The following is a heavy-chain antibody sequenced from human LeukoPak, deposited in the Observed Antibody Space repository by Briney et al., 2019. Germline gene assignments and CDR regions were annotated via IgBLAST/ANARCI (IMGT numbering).Heavy chain of an antibody. D-gene: IGHD3-16*01. J-gene: IGHJ4*02. CDR1: GFTVSSYR. Sequence: GGSLRLSCAASGFTVSSYRMHWVRQAPGKGLVWVSRVNTDGSTPTYADSVKGRFTISRDNAKNTLYLQMNSLRAEDTAVYYCARDRGSYSDYWGQGTLVTVSS. V-gene: IGHV3-74*01. CDR2: VNTDGSTP. CDR3: ARDRGSYSDY.